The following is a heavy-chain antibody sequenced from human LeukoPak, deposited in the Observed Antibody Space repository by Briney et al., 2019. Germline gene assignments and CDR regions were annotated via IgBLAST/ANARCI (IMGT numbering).Heavy chain of an antibody. D-gene: IGHD6-13*01. CDR2: IYTSGST. Sequence: PPETLSLTCTVSGGSISSYYWSWIRQPAGKGLEWIGRIYTSGSTNYNPSLKSRVTMSVDTSKNQFSLKLSSVTAADTAVYYCARGGSSWPKGPFDYWGQGTLVTVSS. CDR3: ARGGSSWPKGPFDY. CDR1: GGSISSYY. V-gene: IGHV4-4*07. J-gene: IGHJ4*02.